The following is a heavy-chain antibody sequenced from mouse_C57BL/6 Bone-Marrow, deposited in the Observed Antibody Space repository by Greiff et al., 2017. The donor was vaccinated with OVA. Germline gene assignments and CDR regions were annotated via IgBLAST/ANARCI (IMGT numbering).Heavy chain of an antibody. CDR2: IDPSDSYT. Sequence: VQLVESGAELVMPGASVKLSCKASGYTFTSYWMHWVKQRPGQGLEWIGEIDPSDSYTNYNQKFKGKSTLTVDKSSSPAYMQLSSLTSEDSAVYYCARSGLANWVAWFAYWGQGTLVTVSA. CDR3: ARSGLANWVAWFAY. CDR1: GYTFTSYW. D-gene: IGHD4-1*01. V-gene: IGHV1-69*01. J-gene: IGHJ3*01.